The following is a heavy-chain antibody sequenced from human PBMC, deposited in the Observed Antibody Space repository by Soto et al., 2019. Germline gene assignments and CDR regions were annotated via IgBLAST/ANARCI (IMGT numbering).Heavy chain of an antibody. CDR1: GGTFSSYA. Sequence: QVQLVQSGAEVKKPGSSVKVSCKASGGTFSSYAISWVRQAPGQGLEWMGGIIPIFGTANYAQKFQGRVTITADVSTSTAYMELSSLRSEDTAVYYCARDPVRVPYDSSGYYYKIWFDPWGQGTLVTVSS. V-gene: IGHV1-69*01. CDR3: ARDPVRVPYDSSGYYYKIWFDP. D-gene: IGHD3-22*01. CDR2: IIPIFGTA. J-gene: IGHJ5*02.